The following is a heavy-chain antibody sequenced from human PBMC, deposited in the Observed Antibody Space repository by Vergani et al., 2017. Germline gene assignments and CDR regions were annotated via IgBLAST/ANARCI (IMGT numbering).Heavy chain of an antibody. CDR2: INTNTGNP. J-gene: IGHJ4*02. D-gene: IGHD3-9*01. V-gene: IGHV7-4-1*02. CDR1: GYTFTDYA. CDR3: ARDYLSNPDWLLDY. Sequence: QVQLVQSGSELKKPGASVKVPCEASGYTFTDYAMTWVRQAPGQGLEWMGWINTNTGNPTYAQGFTGRFVFSLETSVSTACLQINSLKAEDTAVYYCARDYLSNPDWLLDYGGQGTLVTVSS.